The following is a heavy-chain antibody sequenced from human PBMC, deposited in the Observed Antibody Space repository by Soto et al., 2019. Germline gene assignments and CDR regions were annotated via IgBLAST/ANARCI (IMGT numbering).Heavy chain of an antibody. Sequence: PSETLSLTCAVYGGSFSGYYWSWIRQPPVKGLEWIWEINHSGGTNYNPSLKSRVTISVDTSKNQFSLKLSSVTAADTAVFYCARLRWEQPWVFDYWGQGTLVTVSS. J-gene: IGHJ4*02. D-gene: IGHD1-26*01. CDR1: GGSFSGYY. CDR3: ARLRWEQPWVFDY. V-gene: IGHV4-34*01. CDR2: INHSGGT.